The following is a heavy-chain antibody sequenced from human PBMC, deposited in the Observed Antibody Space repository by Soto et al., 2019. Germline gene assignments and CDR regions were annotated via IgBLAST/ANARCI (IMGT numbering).Heavy chain of an antibody. CDR1: GGSIRSNNW. V-gene: IGHV4-4*02. J-gene: IGHJ4*02. Sequence: QVQLQESGPGLVKPSGTLSLTCAVSGGSIRSNNWWSWVRQPPGKGLEWIGEIFHSGSTNYNPSLKTRVTISVDKSKNQFTLKLSSVTAADPAVYYCERVFSGSYSDYWGQGTLVTVSS. CDR2: IFHSGST. CDR3: ERVFSGSYSDY. D-gene: IGHD1-26*01.